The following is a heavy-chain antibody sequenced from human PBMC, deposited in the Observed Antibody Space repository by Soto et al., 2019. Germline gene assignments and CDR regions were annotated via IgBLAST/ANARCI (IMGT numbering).Heavy chain of an antibody. D-gene: IGHD4-4*01. CDR2: ISSSSSYT. V-gene: IGHV3-11*06. CDR3: ARAIITLTTIFYGMDV. Sequence: GGSLRLSCTASGSTFSDYYMTWIRQAPGKGLEWFSYISSSSSYTNYADSVKGRFTISRDNAKNSLYLQMNSLRAEDTAVYYCARAIITLTTIFYGMDVWGQGTTVTVSS. J-gene: IGHJ6*02. CDR1: GSTFSDYY.